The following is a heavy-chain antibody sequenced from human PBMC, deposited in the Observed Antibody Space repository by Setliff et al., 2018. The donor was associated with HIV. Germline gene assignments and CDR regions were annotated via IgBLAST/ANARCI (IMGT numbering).Heavy chain of an antibody. Sequence: SETLSLTCTVSGTSISSYYWSWIRQPPGKGLEWIGYIYTSGSTNYNPSLKSRVTISVDTSKNQFSLRLSSVTAADTAVYYCARALPRAFDIWGQGTLVTVSS. D-gene: IGHD2-15*01. CDR1: GTSISSYY. CDR2: IYTSGST. V-gene: IGHV4-4*09. J-gene: IGHJ4*02. CDR3: ARALPRAFDI.